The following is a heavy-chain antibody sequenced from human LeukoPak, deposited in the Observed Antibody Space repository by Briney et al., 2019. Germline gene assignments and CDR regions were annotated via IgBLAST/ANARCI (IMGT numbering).Heavy chain of an antibody. Sequence: ASVKVSCKASGYTFTSYYMHWVRQAPGQGLEWMGIINPSGGSTSYAQKFQGRVTMTRDMSTSTVYMELSSLRSEDTAVYYCARVGSYYGSGTYFDYWGQGTLVTVSS. CDR2: INPSGGST. CDR3: ARVGSYYGSGTYFDY. D-gene: IGHD3-10*01. J-gene: IGHJ4*02. CDR1: GYTFTSYY. V-gene: IGHV1-46*01.